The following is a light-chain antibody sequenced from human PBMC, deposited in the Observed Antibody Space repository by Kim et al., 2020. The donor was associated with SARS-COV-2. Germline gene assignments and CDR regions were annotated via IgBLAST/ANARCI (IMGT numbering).Light chain of an antibody. CDR1: SSDVGGYNY. CDR2: DVN. CDR3: CSYAGSYTFYV. J-gene: IGLJ1*01. V-gene: IGLV2-11*01. Sequence: QSALTQPRSVSGSPGQSVTISCTGTSSDVGGYNYVSWYQHHPGKAPKLMVYDVNKRPSGVPDRFSGSKSANTASLTISGLQADDEADYYCCSYAGSYTFYVFGTGTKVTVL.